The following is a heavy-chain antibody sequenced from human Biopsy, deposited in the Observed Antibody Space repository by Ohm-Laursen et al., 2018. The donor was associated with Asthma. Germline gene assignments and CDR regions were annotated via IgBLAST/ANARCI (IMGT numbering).Heavy chain of an antibody. D-gene: IGHD3-3*02. V-gene: IGHV3-7*01. CDR2: IKHDGTEK. Sequence: SLRLSCAAPGFSLSDYYMSWVRQVPGKGLEWVANIKHDGTEKNHVDSLKGRFTISRDNAKNSLYLQMNSLRAEDTAVYYCARTFHFWSPYHAEHYQLWGQGTLVTVPS. CDR3: ARTFHFWSPYHAEHYQL. CDR1: GFSLSDYY. J-gene: IGHJ1*01.